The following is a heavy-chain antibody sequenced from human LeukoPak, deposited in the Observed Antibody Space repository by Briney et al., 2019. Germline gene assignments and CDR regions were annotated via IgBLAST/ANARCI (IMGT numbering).Heavy chain of an antibody. CDR2: IHPGDSST. V-gene: IGHV5-51*01. CDR3: ARRQCSGGSCYYFDS. Sequence: GGSLRLSCKGFGYNFSNYWIGWVRQMPGKGLEWMGIIHPGDSSTRYSPSLQGQVTILSDKSINTAYLQWSSLKASDTAMYYCARRQCSGGSCYYFDSWGQGTLVTVSS. J-gene: IGHJ4*02. CDR1: GYNFSNYW. D-gene: IGHD2-15*01.